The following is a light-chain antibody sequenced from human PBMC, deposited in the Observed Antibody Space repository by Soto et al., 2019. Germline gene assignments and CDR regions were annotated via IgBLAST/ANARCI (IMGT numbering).Light chain of an antibody. CDR3: QQYGSSPPYT. CDR2: GAS. Sequence: EIVLTQSPGTLSLSPGERATLSCRASQSVSSSYLAWYQQKPGQAPRLLIYGASSRATGIPDRFIGSESGTDFPLTISRLEPEDFAVYYCQQYGSSPPYTFGQGTKLEIK. CDR1: QSVSSSY. J-gene: IGKJ2*01. V-gene: IGKV3-20*01.